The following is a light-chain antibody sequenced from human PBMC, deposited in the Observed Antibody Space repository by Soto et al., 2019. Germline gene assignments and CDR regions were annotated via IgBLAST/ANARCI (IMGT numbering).Light chain of an antibody. V-gene: IGKV3-20*01. CDR3: QQYDRSKT. CDR2: AAS. CDR1: QSLTRSY. Sequence: EIVLTQSPGTLSLSPGERATLSCRASQSLTRSYLAWYQQRPGQAPRLLIYAASSRATGIPDRFSGSGSGTDFTLTISRLEPEDFAVYYCQQYDRSKTFGQGTRVAIK. J-gene: IGKJ1*01.